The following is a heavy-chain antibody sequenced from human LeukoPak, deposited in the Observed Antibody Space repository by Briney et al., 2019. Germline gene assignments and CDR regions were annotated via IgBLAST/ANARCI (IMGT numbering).Heavy chain of an antibody. Sequence: PSETLSLTCTVSGGSISSYYWSWIRQPPGKGLEWIGYIYYSGSTNYNPSLKSRVTISVDTSKNQFSLKLSSVTAADTAVYYCARFLLEYGMDVWGQGTTVTVSS. CDR1: GGSISSYY. V-gene: IGHV4-59*01. J-gene: IGHJ6*02. CDR2: IYYSGST. CDR3: ARFLLEYGMDV. D-gene: IGHD2/OR15-2a*01.